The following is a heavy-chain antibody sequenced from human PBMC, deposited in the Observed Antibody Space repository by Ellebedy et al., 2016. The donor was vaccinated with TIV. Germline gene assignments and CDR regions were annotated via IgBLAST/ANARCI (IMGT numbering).Heavy chain of an antibody. Sequence: SQTLSLTCGVYGGSFSGYYWSWIRQPPGKGLEYIGCIYYSGTTYHNPSLKSRVTMTVDTSKKQFSLKLSSVTAADTAVYYCARARYGAYRYFDLWGRGTLVTVSS. D-gene: IGHD4-17*01. CDR1: GGSFSGYY. J-gene: IGHJ2*01. V-gene: IGHV4-34*01. CDR2: IYYSGTT. CDR3: ARARYGAYRYFDL.